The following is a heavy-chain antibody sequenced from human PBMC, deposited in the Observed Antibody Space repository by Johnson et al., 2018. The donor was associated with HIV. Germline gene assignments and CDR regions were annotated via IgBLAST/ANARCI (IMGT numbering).Heavy chain of an antibody. CDR3: ARGGYSSGWSYAFDI. V-gene: IGHV3-30*14. J-gene: IGHJ3*02. D-gene: IGHD6-19*01. Sequence: QVLLVESGGGVVQPGRSLRLSCAASGYTFSSYAMHWVRQAPGKGLEWVAVISYDANNKYYADSVKGRFTISRDNSKNTLNLQMNSLRAEDTAVYYCARGGYSSGWSYAFDIWGQGTMVTVSS. CDR1: GYTFSSYA. CDR2: ISYDANNK.